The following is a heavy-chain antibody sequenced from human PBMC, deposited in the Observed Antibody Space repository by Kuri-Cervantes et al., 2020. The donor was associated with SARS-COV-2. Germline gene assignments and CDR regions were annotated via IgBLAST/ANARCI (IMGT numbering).Heavy chain of an antibody. CDR3: ARVKRGDIVVVPAAILSYYYYGMDV. J-gene: IGHJ6*02. CDR2: IWYDGSNK. CDR1: GFTFSSYG. V-gene: IGHV3-33*01. Sequence: GGSLRLSCAASGFTFSSYGMHWVRQAPGKGLEWVAVIWYDGSNKYYADSVKGRFTISRDNSKNTLYLQMNSLRAEDTAVYYCARVKRGDIVVVPAAILSYYYYGMDVWGQGTTVTVAS. D-gene: IGHD2-2*01.